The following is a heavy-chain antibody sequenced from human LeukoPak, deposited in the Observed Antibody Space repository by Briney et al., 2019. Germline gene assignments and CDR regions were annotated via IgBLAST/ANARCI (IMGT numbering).Heavy chain of an antibody. CDR1: GFTLTTYA. Sequence: GGSLRLSCSVSGFTLTTYAMSWVRQAPGKGLEWVSAISGGGEATWYADSVKGRFTISRDTSKNTLFLQMNSLRADDTALYYCAKDRAYPNDVFDIWGQGTMVTVS. D-gene: IGHD2-21*01. V-gene: IGHV3-23*01. CDR2: ISGGGEAT. J-gene: IGHJ3*02. CDR3: AKDRAYPNDVFDI.